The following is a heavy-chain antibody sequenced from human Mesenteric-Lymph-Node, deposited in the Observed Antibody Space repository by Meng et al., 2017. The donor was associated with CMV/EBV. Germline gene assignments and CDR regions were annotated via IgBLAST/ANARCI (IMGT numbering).Heavy chain of an antibody. Sequence: SGYILSNYGIRWVRQAPGQGLEWMGWISAYNGHTTYAQSLQGRVTMTTNTYTSIAYMELSSLRSEDTAVYYCARDRGIVVDNLPFDYWGQGTLVTVSS. J-gene: IGHJ4*02. CDR3: ARDRGIVVDNLPFDY. CDR1: GYILSNYG. V-gene: IGHV1-18*01. D-gene: IGHD2-21*01. CDR2: ISAYNGHT.